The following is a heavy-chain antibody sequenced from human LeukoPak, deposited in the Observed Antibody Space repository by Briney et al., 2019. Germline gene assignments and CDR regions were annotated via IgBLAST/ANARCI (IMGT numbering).Heavy chain of an antibody. D-gene: IGHD6-13*01. CDR3: AREIAAAGSFDY. CDR1: GFTVSSNS. V-gene: IGHV3-30*04. Sequence: GGSLRLSCTVSGFTVSSNSMSWVRQAPGKGLEWVAVISYDGSNKYYADSVKGRFTISRDNSKNTLYLQMNSLRAEDTAVYYCAREIAAAGSFDYWGQGTLVTVSS. J-gene: IGHJ4*02. CDR2: ISYDGSNK.